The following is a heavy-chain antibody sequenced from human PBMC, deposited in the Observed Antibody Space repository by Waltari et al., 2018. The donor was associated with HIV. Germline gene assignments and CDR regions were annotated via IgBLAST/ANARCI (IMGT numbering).Heavy chain of an antibody. CDR3: ARQVRGAAAGRTLGYFYSYGLDV. J-gene: IGHJ6*02. D-gene: IGHD6-13*01. Sequence: EVQLVQSGAEVKKPGESLTISCKGSGYNFTNYWIGWVRQMPGQGLEWMGIIYPGDSDTTYSPSFQGQVTISADKSISTAYLQWSSLKASDTAMYYCARQVRGAAAGRTLGYFYSYGLDVWGQGTTVTVSS. V-gene: IGHV5-51*01. CDR1: GYNFTNYW. CDR2: IYPGDSDT.